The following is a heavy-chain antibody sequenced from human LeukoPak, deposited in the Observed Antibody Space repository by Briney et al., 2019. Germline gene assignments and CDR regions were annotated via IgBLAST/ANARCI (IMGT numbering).Heavy chain of an antibody. CDR3: ARDWYYDFWSASLFYMDV. D-gene: IGHD3-3*01. CDR2: ISSSSSTI. CDR1: GFTFSNAW. J-gene: IGHJ6*03. V-gene: IGHV3-48*01. Sequence: GGSLRLSCAASGFTFSNAWMNWVRQAPGKGLEWVSYISSSSSTIYYADSVKGRFTISRDNAKNSLYLQMNSLRVEDTAVYYCARDWYYDFWSASLFYMDVWGKGTTVTVSS.